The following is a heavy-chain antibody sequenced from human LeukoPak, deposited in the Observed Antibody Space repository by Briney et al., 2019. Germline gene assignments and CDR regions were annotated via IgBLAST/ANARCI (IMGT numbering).Heavy chain of an antibody. CDR2: ISGSAGGT. J-gene: IGHJ4*02. V-gene: IGHV3-23*01. Sequence: GGSLRLSCAVSGITFSNYGMSWVRQAPGKGLEWVAGISGSAGGTKYADSVKGRFTISRDNSKNTLHLQMNRLRAEDTAVYFCAKRGVVIRVILVGFHKEAYYFDSWGQGALVTVSS. CDR3: AKRGVVIRVILVGFHKEAYYFDS. CDR1: GITFSNYG. D-gene: IGHD3-22*01.